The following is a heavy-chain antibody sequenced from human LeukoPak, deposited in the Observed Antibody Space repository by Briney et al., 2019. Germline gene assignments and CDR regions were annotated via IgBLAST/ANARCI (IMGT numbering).Heavy chain of an antibody. CDR2: IVVGSGNT. CDR1: GFTFTSSA. V-gene: IGHV1-58*02. D-gene: IGHD3-3*01. J-gene: IGHJ5*02. Sequence: SVQVSCKASGFTFTSSAMQWVRQARGQRLEWIGWIVVGSGNTNYAQKFQERVTITRDMSTSTAYMELSSLRSEDTAVYYCAADPGVDFWSGYYSSWGQGTLVTVSS. CDR3: AADPGVDFWSGYYSS.